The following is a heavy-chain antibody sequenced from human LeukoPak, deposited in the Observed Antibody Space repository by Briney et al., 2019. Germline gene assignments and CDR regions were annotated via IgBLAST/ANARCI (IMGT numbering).Heavy chain of an antibody. V-gene: IGHV1-46*01. J-gene: IGHJ4*02. D-gene: IGHD1-26*01. CDR1: GYTFTSYY. CDR3: ARVRSGSYFPHRIDY. Sequence: VASVKVSCKASGYTFTSYYMHWVRQAPGQGLEWMGKINPSGGSTSYAQKFQGRVTMTRDTSTSTVYMELSSLRSEDTAVYYCARVRSGSYFPHRIDYWGQGTLVTVSS. CDR2: INPSGGST.